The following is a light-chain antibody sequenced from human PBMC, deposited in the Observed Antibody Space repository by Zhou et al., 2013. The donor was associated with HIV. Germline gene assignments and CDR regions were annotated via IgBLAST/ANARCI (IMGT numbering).Light chain of an antibody. Sequence: EIVLTQSPATLSLSPGERATLSCRASQSVSSDFLAWYQQKPGQAPRLLIYGGSSRATGVPDRFSASASGSDFTLNIARLEPEDYAVYYCQQYGRSRPLMFGQGTKVEVK. V-gene: IGKV3-20*01. CDR2: GGS. CDR1: QSVSSDF. CDR3: QQYGRSRPLM. J-gene: IGKJ1*01.